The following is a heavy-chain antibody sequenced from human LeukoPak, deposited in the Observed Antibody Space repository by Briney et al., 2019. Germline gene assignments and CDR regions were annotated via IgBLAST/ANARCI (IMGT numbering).Heavy chain of an antibody. J-gene: IGHJ4*02. Sequence: PGGSLRLSCAASGFTFSNYAMSWVRQAPGKGPEWVSVISDRGGSTYYADSVKGRFTISRDNSKNTLYLQMNSLRAEDTAVYYCAKDTYYYGSGSYSDYWGQGTLVAVSS. CDR1: GFTFSNYA. CDR3: AKDTYYYGSGSYSDY. V-gene: IGHV3-23*01. CDR2: ISDRGGST. D-gene: IGHD3-10*01.